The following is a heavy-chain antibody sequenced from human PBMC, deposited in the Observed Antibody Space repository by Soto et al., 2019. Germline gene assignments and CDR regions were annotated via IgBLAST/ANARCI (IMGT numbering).Heavy chain of an antibody. CDR3: ARAPLGYCTNGVCSPLYYFDY. Sequence: XETLSLTCSVDGWSFSGYYWSWIRQPPGRGLEWIGEINHSGSTNYNPSLKSRVTISVDTSKNQFSLKLSSVTAADTAVYYCARAPLGYCTNGVCSPLYYFDYWGQGTLVTVSS. V-gene: IGHV4-34*01. J-gene: IGHJ4*02. D-gene: IGHD2-8*01. CDR1: GWSFSGYY. CDR2: INHSGST.